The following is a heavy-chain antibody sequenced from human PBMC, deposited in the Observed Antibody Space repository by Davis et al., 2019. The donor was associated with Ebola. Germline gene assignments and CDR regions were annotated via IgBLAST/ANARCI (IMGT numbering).Heavy chain of an antibody. D-gene: IGHD2-2*01. Sequence: SETLSLTCPVSGGSISSSSYYWGWIRQPPGKGLEWIGSIYYSGSTYYNPSLKSRVTISVDTSKNQFSLKLSSVTAADTAVYYCARAGGIVVVPAAIRAYYGMDVWGQGTTVTVSS. CDR2: IYYSGST. CDR3: ARAGGIVVVPAAIRAYYGMDV. V-gene: IGHV4-39*01. CDR1: GGSISSSSYY. J-gene: IGHJ6*02.